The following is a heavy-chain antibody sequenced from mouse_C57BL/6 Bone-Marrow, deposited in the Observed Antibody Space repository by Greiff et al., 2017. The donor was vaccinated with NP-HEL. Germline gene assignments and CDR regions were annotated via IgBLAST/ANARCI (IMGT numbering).Heavy chain of an antibody. Sequence: QVQLQQSGAELAKPGASVKLSCTASGYTFTSYWMHWVKQRPGQGLEWIGYINSSSGYTKYNQKFKDKATLSADKSSSTAYLQLSSLTYEDSAVYYCARGRGNYPVDYWGQGTSVTVSS. CDR2: INSSSGYT. D-gene: IGHD2-1*01. CDR3: ARGRGNYPVDY. J-gene: IGHJ4*01. CDR1: GYTFTSYW. V-gene: IGHV1-7*01.